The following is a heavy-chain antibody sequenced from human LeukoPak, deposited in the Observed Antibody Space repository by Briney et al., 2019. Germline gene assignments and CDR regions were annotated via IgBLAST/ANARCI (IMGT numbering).Heavy chain of an antibody. Sequence: PGGSLRLSCAASGFIFSSYTMNWVRQAPGKGLEWVSSISIRSSYIYYADSLKGRFTISRDNAKNSLYLQMNSLRAEDTALYYCARGRGVAGSLGYFDYWGQGTLVTVSS. J-gene: IGHJ4*02. CDR3: ARGRGVAGSLGYFDY. V-gene: IGHV3-21*04. D-gene: IGHD6-19*01. CDR1: GFIFSSYT. CDR2: ISIRSSYI.